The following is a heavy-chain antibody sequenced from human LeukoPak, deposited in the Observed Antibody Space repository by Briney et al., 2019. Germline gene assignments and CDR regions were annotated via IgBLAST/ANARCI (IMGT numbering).Heavy chain of an antibody. CDR3: TRDGSGFYYYYYMDV. Sequence: MPGGSLRLSCAASGFTFRDYSMNWVRQAPGKGLEWVASISTVSTYTFYAESLKGRISISRDNAKNSLILQMSSLRADDTAVYYCTRDGSGFYYYYYMDVWGKGTTVTVSS. CDR1: GFTFRDYS. J-gene: IGHJ6*03. D-gene: IGHD6-25*01. V-gene: IGHV3-21*01. CDR2: ISTVSTYT.